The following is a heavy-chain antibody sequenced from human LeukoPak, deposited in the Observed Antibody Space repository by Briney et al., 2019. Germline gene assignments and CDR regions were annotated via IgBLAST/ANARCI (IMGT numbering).Heavy chain of an antibody. D-gene: IGHD3-22*01. Sequence: SVKVSCKASGGTFSSYAISWVRQAPGQGLEWMGRIIPIFGTANYAQKFQGRVTITTDETTSTAYMELSSLRSEDTAVYYCASAYDSSGYLWGQGTMVTVSS. V-gene: IGHV1-69*05. J-gene: IGHJ3*01. CDR3: ASAYDSSGYL. CDR2: IIPIFGTA. CDR1: GGTFSSYA.